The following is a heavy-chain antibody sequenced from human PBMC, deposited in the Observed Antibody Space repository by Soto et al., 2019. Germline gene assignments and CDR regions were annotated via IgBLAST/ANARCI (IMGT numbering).Heavy chain of an antibody. V-gene: IGHV4-61*01. CDR1: GGSVSSGSYY. D-gene: IGHD6-19*01. Sequence: PSETLSLTCTVSGGSVSSGSYYWSWIRQPPGKGLEWIGYFYYSGSTNYNPSLKSRVTISVDTSKNQFSLKLSSVTAADTAVYYCAREAAVARTYFDYWGQGTRVTVSS. CDR2: FYYSGST. CDR3: AREAAVARTYFDY. J-gene: IGHJ4*02.